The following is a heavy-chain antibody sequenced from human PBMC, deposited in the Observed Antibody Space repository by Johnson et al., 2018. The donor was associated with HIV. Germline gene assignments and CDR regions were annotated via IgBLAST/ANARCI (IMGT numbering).Heavy chain of an antibody. D-gene: IGHD3-10*01. CDR3: ANLAGSDAFDI. CDR2: IKQDGSEK. CDR1: GFTVTSDY. V-gene: IGHV3-7*01. J-gene: IGHJ3*02. Sequence: VQLVESGGGVVQPGRSLRLSCAASGFTVTSDYMSWVRQAPGKGLEWVANIKQDGSEKYYVDSVKGRFTISRDNSKNTLYLQMNSLRAEDTAVYYCANLAGSDAFDIWGQGTMVTVSS.